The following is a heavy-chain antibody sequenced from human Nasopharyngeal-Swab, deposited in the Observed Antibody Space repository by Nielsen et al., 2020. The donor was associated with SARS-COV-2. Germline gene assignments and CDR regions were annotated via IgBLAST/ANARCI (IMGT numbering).Heavy chain of an antibody. CDR3: ARGDFWSGYPPVYYGMDV. Sequence: SETLSLTCAVSGGSISSSNWWSCVRQPPGTGLEWIGEIYHSGSTNYNPSLKSRVTISVDKSKNQFSLKLSSVTAADTAVYYCARGDFWSGYPPVYYGMDVWGQGTTVTVSS. CDR2: IYHSGST. D-gene: IGHD3-3*01. J-gene: IGHJ6*02. V-gene: IGHV4-4*02. CDR1: GGSISSSNW.